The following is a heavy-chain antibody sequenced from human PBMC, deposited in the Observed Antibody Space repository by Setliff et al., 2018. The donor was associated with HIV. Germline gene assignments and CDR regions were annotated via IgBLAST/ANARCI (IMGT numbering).Heavy chain of an antibody. CDR2: MNPNSGNT. CDR1: GYTFIGHY. J-gene: IGHJ4*02. CDR3: ARGRITMVRGVIRGGYYFDY. Sequence: ASVKVSCKASGYTFIGHYIHWVRQATGQGLEWMGWMNPNSGNTGYAQKFQGRVTMTRNTSISTAYMELSSLRSEDTAVYYCARGRITMVRGVIRGGYYFDYWGQGTLVTVLL. V-gene: IGHV1-8*02. D-gene: IGHD3-10*01.